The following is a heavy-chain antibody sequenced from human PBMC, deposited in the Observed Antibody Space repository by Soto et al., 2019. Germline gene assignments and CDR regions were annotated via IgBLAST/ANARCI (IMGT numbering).Heavy chain of an antibody. V-gene: IGHV4-4*02. J-gene: IGHJ3*02. CDR3: ARGDCSGGSCYSVDI. D-gene: IGHD2-15*01. CDR1: GGSISSSNW. CDR2: IYHSGGT. Sequence: SETLSLTCAVSGGSISSSNWWSWVRQPPGKGLEWIGEIYHSGGTNYNPSLKSRVTISVDKSKNKFSLKLSSVTAADTAVYYCARGDCSGGSCYSVDIWGQGTMVTVSS.